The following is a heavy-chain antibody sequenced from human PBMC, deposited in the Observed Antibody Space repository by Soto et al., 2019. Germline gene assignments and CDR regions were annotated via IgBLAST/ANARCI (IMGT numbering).Heavy chain of an antibody. CDR3: ATSRAGDSSSPVFDY. Sequence: ASVKVSCKASGYTFTGYHMHWVRPAPGQGLEWMGWINPNSGGTNYAQKFQGRVTMTRDTSISTAYMELSRLRSDDTAVYYCATSRAGDSSSPVFDYWGQGTLVTVSS. J-gene: IGHJ4*02. D-gene: IGHD6-6*01. V-gene: IGHV1-2*02. CDR1: GYTFTGYH. CDR2: INPNSGGT.